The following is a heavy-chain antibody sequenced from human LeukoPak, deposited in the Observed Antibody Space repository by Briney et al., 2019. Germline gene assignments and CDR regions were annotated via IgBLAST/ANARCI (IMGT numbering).Heavy chain of an antibody. D-gene: IGHD5-24*01. V-gene: IGHV4-4*02. CDR3: ARVDGDGYNIPDY. J-gene: IGHJ4*02. CDR2: IYHSGST. CDR1: GGSISSSNW. Sequence: PSETLSLTCAVSGGSISSSNWWSWVRQPPGKGLEWIGEIYHSGSTNYNPSLKSRVTISVDTSKNQFSLKLSSVTAADTAVYYCARVDGDGYNIPDYWGQGTLVTVSS.